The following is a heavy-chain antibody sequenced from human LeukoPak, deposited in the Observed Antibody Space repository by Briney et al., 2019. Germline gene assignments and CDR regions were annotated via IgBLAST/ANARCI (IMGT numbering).Heavy chain of an antibody. CDR2: IYTSGST. J-gene: IGHJ6*02. Sequence: MASETLSLTCTVSGGSVSSYYWSWIRQPAGKGLEWIGRIYTSGSTDYNPSLKSRVTMSVDTSKNQFSLKLSSVTAADTAVYYCARDRGVRKDYYYYYGMDVWGQGTTVTVSS. D-gene: IGHD3-10*01. CDR1: GGSVSSYY. CDR3: ARDRGVRKDYYYYYGMDV. V-gene: IGHV4-4*07.